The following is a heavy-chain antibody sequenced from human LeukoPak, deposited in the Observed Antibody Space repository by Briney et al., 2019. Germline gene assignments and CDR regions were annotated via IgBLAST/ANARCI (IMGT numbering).Heavy chain of an antibody. Sequence: GGSLRLSCAASGFTFSSYAVSWVRQAPGKGLEWVSAISGSGGSTYYADSVKGRFTISRDNSKNTLYLQMNSLRAEDTAVYYCAKAMGWELLPAYNWFDPWGQGTLVTVSS. J-gene: IGHJ5*02. CDR3: AKAMGWELLPAYNWFDP. D-gene: IGHD1-26*01. CDR1: GFTFSSYA. V-gene: IGHV3-23*01. CDR2: ISGSGGST.